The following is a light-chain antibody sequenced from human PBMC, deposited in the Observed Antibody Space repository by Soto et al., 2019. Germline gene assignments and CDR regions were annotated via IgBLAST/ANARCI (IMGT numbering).Light chain of an antibody. CDR2: GAS. J-gene: IGKJ1*01. CDR3: QQYNIWPQT. V-gene: IGKV3-15*01. CDR1: QSLRRS. Sequence: VMTQSPSTLSVSPGERATLSCRASQSLRRSLEWYQQKXGKAPRXXXYGASTRATGIPARFSGSGSGTEFTLTISSLQSEDFEVYFCQQYNIWPQTFGQGTKVDIK.